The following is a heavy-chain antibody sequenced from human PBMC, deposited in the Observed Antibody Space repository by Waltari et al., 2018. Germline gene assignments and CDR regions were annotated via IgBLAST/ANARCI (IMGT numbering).Heavy chain of an antibody. D-gene: IGHD6-19*01. CDR2: IYYSGST. CDR1: GGSISSSSYY. CDR3: ARLTTAGIAVAGSYGMDV. J-gene: IGHJ6*02. Sequence: QLQLQESGPGLVKPSETLSLTCTVSGGSISSSSYYWGWIRQPPGKGLEWIGSIYYSGSTYSNPSLKSRVTISVATSKNPFSLKLSSVTAADTAVYYCARLTTAGIAVAGSYGMDVWGQGTTVTVSS. V-gene: IGHV4-39*01.